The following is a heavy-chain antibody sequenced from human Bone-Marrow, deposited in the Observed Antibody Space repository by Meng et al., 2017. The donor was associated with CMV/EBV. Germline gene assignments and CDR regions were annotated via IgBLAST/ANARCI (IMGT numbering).Heavy chain of an antibody. J-gene: IGHJ6*02. D-gene: IGHD3-3*01. CDR2: IYYSGST. CDR3: ASRHYDFWSGYYDYGMDV. Sequence: WVRQGPGKGLEWIGYIYYSGSTYYNPSLKSRVTISVDTSKNQFSLKLSSVTAADTAVYYCASRHYDFWSGYYDYGMDVWGQGTTVTVSS. V-gene: IGHV4-31*02.